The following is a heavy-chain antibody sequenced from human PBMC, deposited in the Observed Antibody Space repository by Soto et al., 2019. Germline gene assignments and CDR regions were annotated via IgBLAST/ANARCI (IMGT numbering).Heavy chain of an antibody. D-gene: IGHD3-22*01. Sequence: ASVKVSCKASGYTFTRYGFNWVRQAPGQGPEWMGWVSAYNDNTNYAQRLQDRVTMTTDTSTNTAYMELRNLRSDDTAIYYCARTSVQTYFDEPDHWGPGTLVTSPQ. J-gene: IGHJ4*02. CDR2: VSAYNDNT. V-gene: IGHV1-18*01. CDR1: GYTFTRYG. CDR3: ARTSVQTYFDEPDH.